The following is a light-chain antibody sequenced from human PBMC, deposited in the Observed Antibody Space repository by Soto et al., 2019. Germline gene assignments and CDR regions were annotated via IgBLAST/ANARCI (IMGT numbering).Light chain of an antibody. Sequence: DIQLTQSPSFLSAPVGDRVTITCRASQGISSYLAWYQQKPGKAPKVLIYGASTLQSGVPSRFSGSGSGTEFTLTISSLQPEDFATYYCQHLNSYPLTFGGGTKVEIK. CDR2: GAS. V-gene: IGKV1-9*01. CDR3: QHLNSYPLT. J-gene: IGKJ4*01. CDR1: QGISSY.